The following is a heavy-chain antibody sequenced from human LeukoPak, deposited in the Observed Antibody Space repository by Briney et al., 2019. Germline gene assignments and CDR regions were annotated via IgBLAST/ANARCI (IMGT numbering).Heavy chain of an antibody. V-gene: IGHV4-34*01. CDR1: GGSFSGYY. J-gene: IGHJ4*02. CDR3: ARAAIGYYYGSGSYYSSFDY. D-gene: IGHD3-10*01. CDR2: INHSGST. Sequence: SETLSLTCAVYGGSFSGYYWSWIRQPPGKGLEWIGEINHSGSTNYNPSLKSRVTISVDTSKNQFSLKLSSVTAADTAVYYCARAAIGYYYGSGSYYSSFDYWGQGTLVTVSS.